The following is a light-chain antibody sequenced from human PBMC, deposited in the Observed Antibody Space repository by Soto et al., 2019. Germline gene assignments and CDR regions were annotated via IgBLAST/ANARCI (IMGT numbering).Light chain of an antibody. CDR3: QQSSSLPLT. CDR1: QSVSSN. CDR2: GAS. Sequence: IPMTQYPSYLSASDGERAILSCGASQSVSSNLAWYQQKPGQAPTLLIYGASTRATGIPARFSGSGSGTECTLTISSLQSEDCAVYYCQQSSSLPLTFGGGTKVDIK. J-gene: IGKJ4*01. V-gene: IGKV3-15*01.